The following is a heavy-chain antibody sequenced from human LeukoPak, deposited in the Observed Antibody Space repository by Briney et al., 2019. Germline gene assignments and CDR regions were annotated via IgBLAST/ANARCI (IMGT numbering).Heavy chain of an antibody. D-gene: IGHD4-11*01. V-gene: IGHV4-39*01. CDR3: ARHHSHQFDI. J-gene: IGHJ3*02. CDR2: IYYSGNT. Sequence: SETLSLTCTVSGASISSSNYYWGWIRQPPGKGLEWIGTIYYSGNTFHNPSLKSRVTISVDTSKNQFSLKLSSVTAADTAVYYCARHHSHQFDIWGQGTMVIVSS. CDR1: GASISSSNYY.